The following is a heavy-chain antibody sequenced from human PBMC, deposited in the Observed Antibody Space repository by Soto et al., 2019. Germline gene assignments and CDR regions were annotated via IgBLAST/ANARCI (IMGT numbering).Heavy chain of an antibody. CDR1: GFSFSGYN. CDR3: ARVVYFDRSAYGL. D-gene: IGHD3-22*01. J-gene: IGHJ3*01. Sequence: PGGSLRLSCAASGFSFSGYNMNWVRQAPGKGLEWVSSISGDSNYIYYADSVQGRFTISRDNTKNSVYLQMNSLRAEDTAVYYCARVVYFDRSAYGLWGQGTRVTVSS. CDR2: ISGDSNYI. V-gene: IGHV3-21*06.